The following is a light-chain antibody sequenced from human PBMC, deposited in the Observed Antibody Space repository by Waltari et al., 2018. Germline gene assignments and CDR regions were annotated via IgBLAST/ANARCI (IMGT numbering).Light chain of an antibody. CDR2: DVS. CDR1: SSDVRAYDF. V-gene: IGLV2-14*01. J-gene: IGLJ3*02. CDR3: SSYTSSITVM. Sequence: QSALTQPASVSGSPGQSITISCTGPSSDVRAYDFVAWYQQHPGKAPKLMMYDVSNPPSGVSNRFSGSKSGNTASLTISGLQAEDEADYYCSSYTSSITVMFGGGTKVTVL.